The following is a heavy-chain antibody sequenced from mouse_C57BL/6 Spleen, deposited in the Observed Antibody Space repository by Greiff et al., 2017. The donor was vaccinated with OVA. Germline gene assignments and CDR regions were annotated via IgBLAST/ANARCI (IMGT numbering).Heavy chain of an antibody. J-gene: IGHJ3*01. CDR3: ARSNSNYVWFAY. CDR1: GYTFTSYW. CDR2: IDPSDSYT. D-gene: IGHD2-5*01. Sequence: VKLQQPGAELVMPGASVKLSCKASGYTFTSYWMHWVKQRPGQGLEWIGEIDPSDSYTNYNQKFKGKSTLTVDKSSSTAYMQLSSLTSEDSAVYYCARSNSNYVWFAYWGQGTLVTVSA. V-gene: IGHV1-69*01.